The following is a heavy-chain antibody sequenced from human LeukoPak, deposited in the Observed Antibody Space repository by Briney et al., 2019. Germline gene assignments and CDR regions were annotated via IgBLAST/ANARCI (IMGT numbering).Heavy chain of an antibody. J-gene: IGHJ4*02. CDR3: ARDRGLSYLDY. Sequence: KASETLSLTCTVSGGSISSGNYYWTWIRQPPGKGLEWIGYIYHSGSTYYNPSLESRVTISVDTSKNQFSLRLSSVTAADTAVYYCARDRGLSYLDYWGQGTLVTVSS. CDR1: GGSISSGNYY. V-gene: IGHV4-30-4*01. CDR2: IYHSGST.